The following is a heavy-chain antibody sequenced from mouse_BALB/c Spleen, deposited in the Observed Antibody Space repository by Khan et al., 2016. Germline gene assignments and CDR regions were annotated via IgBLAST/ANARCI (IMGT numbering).Heavy chain of an antibody. CDR1: GFSLNTYGIG. V-gene: IGHV8-11*01. D-gene: IGHD4-1*01. Sequence: QVTLKESGPGILQPSQTLSLTCSFSGFSLNTYGIGVGWIRQPSGKGLEWLAHIWWNDNNSYNTALKSRLTIPKDTSNNQVFLEIASVDTADTGSYYDARIARWDGAFGGQGTLVTVSA. CDR3: ARIARWDGAF. CDR2: IWWNDNN. J-gene: IGHJ3*01.